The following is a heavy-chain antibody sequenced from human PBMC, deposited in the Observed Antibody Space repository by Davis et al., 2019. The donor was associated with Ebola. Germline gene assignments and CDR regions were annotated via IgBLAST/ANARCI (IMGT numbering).Heavy chain of an antibody. D-gene: IGHD4-17*01. CDR2: INHSGST. V-gene: IGHV4-61*08. Sequence: SETLSLTCAVSGGSISSGGYSWSWIRQPPGKGLEWIGEINHSGSTNYNPSLKSRVTISVDTSKNQFSLKLSSVTAADTAVYYCARDRGWTTVTRYYYYYGMDVWGKGTTVTVSS. CDR3: ARDRGWTTVTRYYYYYGMDV. J-gene: IGHJ6*04. CDR1: GGSISSGGYS.